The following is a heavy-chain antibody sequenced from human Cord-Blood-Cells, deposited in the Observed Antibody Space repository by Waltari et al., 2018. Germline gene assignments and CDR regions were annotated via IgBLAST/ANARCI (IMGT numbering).Heavy chain of an antibody. D-gene: IGHD3-22*01. CDR1: GGSFSGYY. CDR3: ARGDYYDSSGYYYYYYYGMDV. J-gene: IGHJ6*02. V-gene: IGHV4-34*01. CDR2: INHSGST. Sequence: QVQLQQWGAGLLKPSETLSLTCAVYGGSFSGYYWSWIRQPPGKGLEWIGEINHSGSTNYNPSLKSRVTISVDTSKNQFSLKLSSVIAADTAVYYCARGDYYDSSGYYYYYYYGMDVWGQGTTVTVSS.